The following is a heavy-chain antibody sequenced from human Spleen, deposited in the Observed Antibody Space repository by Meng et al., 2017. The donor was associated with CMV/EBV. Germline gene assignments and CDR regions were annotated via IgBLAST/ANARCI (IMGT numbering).Heavy chain of an antibody. CDR2: INPNSGGT. CDR1: GYTFTDFY. Sequence: ASVKVSCKASGYTFTDFYIHWVRQAPGQGLEWMGWINPNSGGTNYAQRFQGRVTMTRDTSISTTYMELSRLRSDDTAVYYCARTTYDFWSGSLPDWGQGTLVTVSS. D-gene: IGHD3-3*01. CDR3: ARTTYDFWSGSLPD. V-gene: IGHV1-2*02. J-gene: IGHJ4*02.